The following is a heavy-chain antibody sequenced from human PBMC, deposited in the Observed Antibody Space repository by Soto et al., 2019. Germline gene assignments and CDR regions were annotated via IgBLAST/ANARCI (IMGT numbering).Heavy chain of an antibody. V-gene: IGHV3-30*18. CDR2: TSYDGNNE. CDR1: GFTFSKYA. Sequence: LRLSWAASGFTFSKYATHWVRQATGKGLEWVALTSYDGNNEYYTDSVKGRFTISRDNSKNTLFLQMNSPRPEDTAVYYCAKDKGVFNRATSYFDYWGQGALVTVS. CDR3: AKDKGVFNRATSYFDY. J-gene: IGHJ4*02. D-gene: IGHD3-16*01.